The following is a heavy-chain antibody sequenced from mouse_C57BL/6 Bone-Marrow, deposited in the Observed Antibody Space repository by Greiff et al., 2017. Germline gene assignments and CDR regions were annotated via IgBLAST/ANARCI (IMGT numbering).Heavy chain of an antibody. V-gene: IGHV1-69*01. Sequence: VKLQESGAELVMPGASVKLSCKASGYTFTSYWMHWVKQRPGQGLEWIGEIDPSDSYTNYNQKFKGKSTLTVDKSSSTAYMQLSSLTSEDSAVYYCARRGSSDAMDYWGQGTSVTVSS. J-gene: IGHJ4*01. CDR3: ARRGSSDAMDY. CDR1: GYTFTSYW. D-gene: IGHD1-1*01. CDR2: IDPSDSYT.